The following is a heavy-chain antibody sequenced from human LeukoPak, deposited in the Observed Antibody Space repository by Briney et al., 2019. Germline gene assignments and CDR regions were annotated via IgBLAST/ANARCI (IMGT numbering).Heavy chain of an antibody. CDR2: ISYDGSNK. CDR3: AKDFRPITIFGVVSWYYGMDV. Sequence: GGSLRLSCAASGFTFSSYGMHWVRQAPGKGLEWVAVISYDGSNKYYADSVKSRFTISRDNSKNTLYLQMNSLRAEDTAVYYCAKDFRPITIFGVVSWYYGMDVWGQGTTVTVSS. D-gene: IGHD3-3*01. V-gene: IGHV3-30*18. CDR1: GFTFSSYG. J-gene: IGHJ6*02.